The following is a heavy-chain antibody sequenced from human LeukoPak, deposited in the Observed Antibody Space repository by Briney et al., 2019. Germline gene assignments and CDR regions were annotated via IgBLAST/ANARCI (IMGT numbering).Heavy chain of an antibody. CDR3: AREIGIVVVVAATRKNWFDP. J-gene: IGHJ5*02. V-gene: IGHV1-2*02. CDR1: GYTFTGYY. CDR2: INPNSGGT. Sequence: ASVKVSCKASGYTFTGYYMHWVRQAPGQGLEWMGWINPNSGGTNYAQKFQGRVTMTRDTSISTAYMELSRLRSDDTAVYYCAREIGIVVVVAATRKNWFDPWGQGTLVTVSS. D-gene: IGHD2-15*01.